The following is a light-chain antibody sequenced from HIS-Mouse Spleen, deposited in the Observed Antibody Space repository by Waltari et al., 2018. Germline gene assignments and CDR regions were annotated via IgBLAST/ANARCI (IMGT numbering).Light chain of an antibody. CDR3: CSYAGSSTWV. CDR1: SSDVGSYNL. Sequence: QSALTQPASVSGSPGQSIPIPRTGPSSDVGSYNLVPWYQQQPGKAPKLMIYEGSKRPSGVSNRFSGSKSGNTASLTISGLQAEDEADYYCCSYAGSSTWVFGGGTKLTVL. V-gene: IGLV2-23*01. J-gene: IGLJ3*02. CDR2: EGS.